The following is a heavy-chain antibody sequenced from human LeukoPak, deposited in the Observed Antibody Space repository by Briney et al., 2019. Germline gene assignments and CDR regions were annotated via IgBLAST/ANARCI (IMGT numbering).Heavy chain of an antibody. Sequence: SETLSLTCTVSGDSISSYYWSWIRQPPGKGLEWLAYIYYSESTNFNPSLKSRVTIPLNTPKNQFSLKLSSVTAADTAVYYCARIQAASDAFDIWGQGTMVTVSS. CDR2: IYYSEST. CDR1: GDSISSYY. D-gene: IGHD2-2*01. CDR3: ARIQAASDAFDI. J-gene: IGHJ3*02. V-gene: IGHV4-59*12.